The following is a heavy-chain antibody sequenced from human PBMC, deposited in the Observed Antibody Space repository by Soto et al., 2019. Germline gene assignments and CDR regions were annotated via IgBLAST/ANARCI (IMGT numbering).Heavy chain of an antibody. D-gene: IGHD3-16*01. CDR3: ARRRDTWGTFNCFAP. CDR2: ISSSSSTI. J-gene: IGHJ5*02. Sequence: GGSLRLSCAASGFTFSSYSMNWVRQAPGKGLEWVSYISSSSSTIYYADSVKGRFTISRDNAKNSLYLQMNSLRDEDTAVYYCARRRDTWGTFNCFAPWGQGTLVTVSS. CDR1: GFTFSSYS. V-gene: IGHV3-48*02.